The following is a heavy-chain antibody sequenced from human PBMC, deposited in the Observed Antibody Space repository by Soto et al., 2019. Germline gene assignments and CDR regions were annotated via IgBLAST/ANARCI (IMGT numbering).Heavy chain of an antibody. CDR2: IYYGGTT. Sequence: SETLSLTCTVSGGSFSPNYWSWLRQPPGKGLEWVGYIYYGGTTSYNPSLKSRVTISLETSKSQFSLRLTSVTAADTAVYYCARVSGFYYYGMDVWGQGTTVTVSS. V-gene: IGHV4-59*08. CDR3: ARVSGFYYYGMDV. J-gene: IGHJ6*02. CDR1: GGSFSPNY.